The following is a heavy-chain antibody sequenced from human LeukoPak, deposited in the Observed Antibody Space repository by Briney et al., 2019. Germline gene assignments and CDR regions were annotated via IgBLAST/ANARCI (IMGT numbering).Heavy chain of an antibody. D-gene: IGHD5-12*01. CDR1: GFTFSSYE. CDR3: AKDSGYDFSLPGAFDI. CDR2: ISDTGSTI. J-gene: IGHJ3*02. V-gene: IGHV3-48*03. Sequence: GGSLRLSCAASGFTFSSYELNWVRQAPGKGLEWVSYISDTGSTIYYADSVEGRFTISRDNSKNTLYLQMNSLRAEDTAVYYCAKDSGYDFSLPGAFDIWGQGTMVTVSS.